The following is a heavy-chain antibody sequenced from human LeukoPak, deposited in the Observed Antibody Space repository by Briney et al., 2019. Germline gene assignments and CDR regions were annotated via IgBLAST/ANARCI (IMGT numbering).Heavy chain of an antibody. CDR3: AKRGDCSSISCSTYGIDY. J-gene: IGHJ4*02. V-gene: IGHV3-30*18. Sequence: GGSLRLSCAASGFTFSSYGMHWVRQAPGKGLEWVAVISYDGTNKYYVDSVKGRFTISRDNSKNTLYLQMNSLGAEDTAVYYCAKRGDCSSISCSTYGIDYWGQGTLVTVSS. CDR2: ISYDGTNK. CDR1: GFTFSSYG. D-gene: IGHD2-2*02.